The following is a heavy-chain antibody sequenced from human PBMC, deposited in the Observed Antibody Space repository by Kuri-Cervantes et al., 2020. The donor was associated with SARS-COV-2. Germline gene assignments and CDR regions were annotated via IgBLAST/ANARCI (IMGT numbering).Heavy chain of an antibody. J-gene: IGHJ6*03. CDR1: GGTFSSYA. D-gene: IGHD2-8*02. CDR3: AIRVEKGVGDYYYYYMDV. V-gene: IGHV1-69*05. CDR2: IIPIFGTA. Sequence: SVNVSCKASGGTFSSYAISWVRQAPGQGLEWMGRIIPIFGTANYAQKFQGRVTITTDESTSTAYMELSSLRSEETAVYYCAIRVEKGVGDYYYYYMDVWGKGTTVTVSS.